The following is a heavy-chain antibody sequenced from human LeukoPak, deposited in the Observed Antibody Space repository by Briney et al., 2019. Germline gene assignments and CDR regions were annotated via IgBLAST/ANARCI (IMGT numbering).Heavy chain of an antibody. Sequence: GGSLRLSCATSGFSFSDYYMSWIRQAPGKGLEWVSYISTSGNIIYYGDSAKGRFTISRDNAKNSLYLQMNSLNADDTAVYYCASGTPLVTFDYWGQGTLVTVSS. CDR1: GFSFSDYY. J-gene: IGHJ4*02. CDR2: ISTSGNII. CDR3: ASGTPLVTFDY. V-gene: IGHV3-11*04. D-gene: IGHD2-15*01.